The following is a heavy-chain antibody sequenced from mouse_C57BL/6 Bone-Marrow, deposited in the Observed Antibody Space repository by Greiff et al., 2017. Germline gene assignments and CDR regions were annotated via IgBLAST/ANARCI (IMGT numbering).Heavy chain of an antibody. Sequence: VLLQQSGAELARPGASVMLSCKASGYTFTSYGISWVKQRTGQGLEWIGVIYPRSGNTYYNEKFKGKATLTADKSSSTAYMELRTLTSEDSAVYFCARYSFYAMDYWGQGTSVTVSS. CDR2: IYPRSGNT. CDR3: ARYSFYAMDY. CDR1: GYTFTSYG. J-gene: IGHJ4*01. V-gene: IGHV1-81*01.